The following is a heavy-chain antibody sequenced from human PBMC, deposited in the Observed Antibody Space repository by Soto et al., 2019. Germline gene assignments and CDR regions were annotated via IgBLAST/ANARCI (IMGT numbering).Heavy chain of an antibody. J-gene: IGHJ6*02. Sequence: LRLSCAASGFTFSSYWMSWVRQAPGKGLEWVANIKQDGSEKYYVDSVKGRFTISRDNAKNSLYLQMNSLRAEDTAVYYCARDPRYYDFWSGYYHHYGMDVWGQGTTVTVSS. CDR2: IKQDGSEK. CDR1: GFTFSSYW. V-gene: IGHV3-7*01. CDR3: ARDPRYYDFWSGYYHHYGMDV. D-gene: IGHD3-3*01.